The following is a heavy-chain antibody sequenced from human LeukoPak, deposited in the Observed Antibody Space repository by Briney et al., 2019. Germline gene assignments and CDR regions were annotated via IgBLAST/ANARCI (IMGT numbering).Heavy chain of an antibody. D-gene: IGHD4-17*01. J-gene: IGHJ3*02. Sequence: GGSLRLSCAASGFTFSSYAMSWVRQAPGKGLEWVSAISGSGGSTYYADSVKGRFTISRGNAKNSLYLQMNSLRAEDTAVYYCARMMIYEPNEYGDYEGNAFDIWGQGTMVTVSS. CDR1: GFTFSSYA. CDR2: ISGSGGST. CDR3: ARMMIYEPNEYGDYEGNAFDI. V-gene: IGHV3-23*01.